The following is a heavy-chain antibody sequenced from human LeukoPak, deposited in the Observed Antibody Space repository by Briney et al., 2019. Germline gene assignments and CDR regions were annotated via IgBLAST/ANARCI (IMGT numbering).Heavy chain of an antibody. CDR2: ISSSSSYI. D-gene: IGHD6-13*01. J-gene: IGHJ4*02. Sequence: GGSLRLSCAASGFTFSSYSMNWVRQAPGKGLEWVSSISSSSSYIYYADSVKGRFTISRDNAKNSLYLQMNSLRAEDTAVYYCARGGIAAAATEGFDYWGQGTLVTVSS. V-gene: IGHV3-21*01. CDR1: GFTFSSYS. CDR3: ARGGIAAAATEGFDY.